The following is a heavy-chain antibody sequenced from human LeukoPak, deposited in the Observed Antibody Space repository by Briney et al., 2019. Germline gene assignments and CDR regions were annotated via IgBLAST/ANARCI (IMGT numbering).Heavy chain of an antibody. V-gene: IGHV3-23*01. D-gene: IGHD1-1*01. CDR2: ISGSGGST. Sequence: PGGSLRLSCAASGFTFSSYAMSWVRQAPGKGLEWVSAISGSGGSTYYADSVKGRFTISRDNSKNTLYLQMNSLGAEDTAVYYCAKTYRDDNRIDYWGQGTLVTVSS. CDR3: AKTYRDDNRIDY. CDR1: GFTFSSYA. J-gene: IGHJ4*02.